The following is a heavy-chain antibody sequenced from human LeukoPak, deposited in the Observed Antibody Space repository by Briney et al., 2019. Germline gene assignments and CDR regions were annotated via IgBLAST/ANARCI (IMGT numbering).Heavy chain of an antibody. D-gene: IGHD5-12*01. CDR3: ARDILGGDIVATIAPDY. Sequence: GGSLRLSCAASNFAFSTYAMTWVRQAPGKGLEWVSSISSSSSYIYYADSVKGRFTISRDNAKNSLYLQMNSLRAEDTAVYYCARDILGGDIVATIAPDYWGQGTLVTVSS. V-gene: IGHV3-21*01. CDR1: NFAFSTYA. CDR2: ISSSSSYI. J-gene: IGHJ4*02.